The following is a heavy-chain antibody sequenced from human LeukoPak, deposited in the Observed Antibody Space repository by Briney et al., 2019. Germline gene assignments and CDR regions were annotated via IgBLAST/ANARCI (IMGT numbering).Heavy chain of an antibody. CDR2: IYTSGTT. J-gene: IGHJ4*02. CDR1: GDSMSSYY. V-gene: IGHV4-4*07. CDR3: ARGSHYGSGRPFDY. Sequence: PSETLSLTCTVSGDSMSSYYWSWIRQPAGKGLEWIGRIYTSGTTSYNPSLKSRVTMSVDTSKNQFSLKLNSVTATDTAMYYCARGSHYGSGRPFDYWGQGTLVTVSS. D-gene: IGHD3-10*01.